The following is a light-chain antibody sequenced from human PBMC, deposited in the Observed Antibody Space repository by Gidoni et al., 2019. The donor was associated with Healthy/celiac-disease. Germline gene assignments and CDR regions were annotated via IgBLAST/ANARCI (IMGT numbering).Light chain of an antibody. CDR2: AAS. V-gene: IGKV1-8*01. CDR1: QGISSY. J-gene: IGKJ5*01. Sequence: RMTQSPSSFSASTGDRVTITCRASQGISSYLAWYQQKPGKAPKLLIYAASTFQSGVPSRLXXSGXXTDFTLTIXXXQSXXFATXYCQQXXSYXXTFXQXTRLEIK. CDR3: QQXXSYXXT.